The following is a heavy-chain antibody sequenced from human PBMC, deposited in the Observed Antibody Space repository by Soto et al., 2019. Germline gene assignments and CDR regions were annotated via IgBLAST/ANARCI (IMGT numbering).Heavy chain of an antibody. CDR1: GFTFSSYA. V-gene: IGHV3-23*01. CDR3: AQGGDYRSFDL. Sequence: EVQLLESGGGLEQPGGSLRLSCAASGFTFSSYAMSWVRQAPGKGLEWVSAISGSGATTRYADSVKGRFTISRDNSKNTLHLEMDRLRAEDPGVYYCAQGGDYRSFDLWGQGTLVTVSS. D-gene: IGHD3-10*01. J-gene: IGHJ4*02. CDR2: ISGSGATT.